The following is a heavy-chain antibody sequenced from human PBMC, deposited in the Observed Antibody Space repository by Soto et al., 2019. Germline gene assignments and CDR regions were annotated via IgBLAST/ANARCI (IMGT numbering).Heavy chain of an antibody. CDR2: IYYSGST. D-gene: IGHD3-3*01. CDR3: ATRAADYDFWSGYYSYYYYMDV. CDR1: GGSISSYY. Sequence: SETLSLTCTVSGGSISSYYWSWIRQPPGRGLEWIGYIYYSGSTNYNPSLKSRVTISVDTSKNQFSLKLSSVTAADTAVYYCATRAADYDFWSGYYSYYYYMDVWGKGTTVTVSS. J-gene: IGHJ6*03. V-gene: IGHV4-59*08.